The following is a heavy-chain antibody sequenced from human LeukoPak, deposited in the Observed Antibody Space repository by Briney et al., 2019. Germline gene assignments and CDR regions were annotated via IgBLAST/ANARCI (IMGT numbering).Heavy chain of an antibody. D-gene: IGHD1-26*01. CDR2: ISYDGSHQ. Sequence: GGPLRLSCAASGFTFSHYAMHWVRQAPGKGLEWVAVISYDGSHQYSADSVKGRLTISRDNSRHTLYLQMNSLRPEDTAVYYCARARNGTLKYWGQGTLVTVSS. CDR1: GFTFSHYA. J-gene: IGHJ4*02. CDR3: ARARNGTLKY. V-gene: IGHV3-30*01.